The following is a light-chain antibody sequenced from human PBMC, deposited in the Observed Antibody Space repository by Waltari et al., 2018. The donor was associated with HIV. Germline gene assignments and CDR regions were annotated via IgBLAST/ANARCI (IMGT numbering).Light chain of an antibody. V-gene: IGKV3-11*01. CDR1: QSVTTY. Sequence: VLTQSPATLSFSPGERATLSCRASQSVTTYLAWYQQKPGQAPRLLIYDASNRAAGIPARFSGSGSGTDFTLIISRLEPEDFAVYYCQQRSSWPYIFGQGTRLEIK. CDR3: QQRSSWPYI. CDR2: DAS. J-gene: IGKJ2*01.